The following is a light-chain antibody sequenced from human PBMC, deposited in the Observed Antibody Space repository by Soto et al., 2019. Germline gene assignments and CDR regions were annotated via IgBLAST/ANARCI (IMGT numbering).Light chain of an antibody. CDR2: AAS. Sequence: IQMTQSPSSLSASVGDRVTITCRASQSISSYLNWYQEKPGKAPKLLIYAASSLQGGVPSRFSGSGSGTDFTLAISSLQPEDFATYYCQQTYDTPYTFGQGTKLQVK. J-gene: IGKJ2*01. CDR3: QQTYDTPYT. V-gene: IGKV1-39*01. CDR1: QSISSY.